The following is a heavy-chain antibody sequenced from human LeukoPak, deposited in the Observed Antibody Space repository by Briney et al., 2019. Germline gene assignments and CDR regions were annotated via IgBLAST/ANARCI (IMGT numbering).Heavy chain of an antibody. CDR3: ARHMRLGYSYCYPYFDY. CDR1: GGSIISYY. CDR2: IYYSGST. Sequence: SETLSLTCTVSGGSIISYYGSWIRQPPGKGLEWIGYIYYSGSTNYNPSLKSRVTISVDTSKNQFSLKLSSVTAADTAVYYCARHMRLGYSYCYPYFDYWGQGTLVTVSS. V-gene: IGHV4-59*08. J-gene: IGHJ4*02. D-gene: IGHD5-18*01.